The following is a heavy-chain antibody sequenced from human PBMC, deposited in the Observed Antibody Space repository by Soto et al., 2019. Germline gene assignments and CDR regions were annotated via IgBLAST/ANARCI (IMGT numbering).Heavy chain of an antibody. V-gene: IGHV3-74*01. CDR2: INNDGSGT. CDR1: GFTFRNYW. J-gene: IGHJ4*02. CDR3: GSLVEC. Sequence: EVRLVESGGGLVQPGGSLRLSCAASGFTFRNYWLHWVRQVPWRGPVWVSGINNDGSGTFYADSVKGRFTISRDNAKNTLYLKMNSLRAEDTAVYYCGSLVECWGQGTLVTVPS.